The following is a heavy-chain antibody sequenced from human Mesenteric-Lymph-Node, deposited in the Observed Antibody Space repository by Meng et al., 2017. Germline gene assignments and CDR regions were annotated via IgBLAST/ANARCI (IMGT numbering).Heavy chain of an antibody. CDR3: ARYYASGSSYFDY. CDR1: GGSISSSNW. V-gene: IGHV4-4*02. D-gene: IGHD3-10*01. Sequence: GSLRLSCAVSGGSISSSNWWSWVRQPPGKGLEWIGEIYHSGSTNYNPSLKSRVTISVDKSKNQFSLKLSSVTAADTAVYYCARYYASGSSYFDYWGQGTLVTVSS. CDR2: IYHSGST. J-gene: IGHJ4*02.